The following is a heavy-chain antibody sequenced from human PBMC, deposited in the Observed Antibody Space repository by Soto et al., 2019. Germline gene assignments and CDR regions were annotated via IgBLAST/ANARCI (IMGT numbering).Heavy chain of an antibody. D-gene: IGHD6-19*01. J-gene: IGHJ3*02. Sequence: EVQLLESGGGLVQPGGSLRLSCAASGFVFSSYAMSWVRQAPGKGLEWVSAISGSGTTAYYADSVKGRFIFSGDNPKNTMYLQMTSLRAEDTAVYFCAKTTDGWFSAFEIWGQGTVVTVSS. CDR3: AKTTDGWFSAFEI. V-gene: IGHV3-23*01. CDR2: ISGSGTTA. CDR1: GFVFSSYA.